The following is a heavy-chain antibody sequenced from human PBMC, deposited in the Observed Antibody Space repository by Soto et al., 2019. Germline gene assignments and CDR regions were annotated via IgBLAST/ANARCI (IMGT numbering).Heavy chain of an antibody. CDR2: IWYDGTNK. D-gene: IGHD3-10*01. J-gene: IGHJ6*02. CDR3: ARRGVTVVRGVFHYYYGMDV. V-gene: IGHV3-33*01. Sequence: QVQLVESGGGVVQPGRSLRLSCAASGFTFSSYGMHWVRQAPGKGLEWVAVIWYDGTNKNYADSVKGRFTISRDNSKNTLYLQMNSLRAEDTAVYYCARRGVTVVRGVFHYYYGMDVWGQGTTVTVSS. CDR1: GFTFSSYG.